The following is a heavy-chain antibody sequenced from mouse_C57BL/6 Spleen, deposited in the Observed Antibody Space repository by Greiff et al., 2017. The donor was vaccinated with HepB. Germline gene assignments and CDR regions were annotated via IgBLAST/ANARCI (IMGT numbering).Heavy chain of an antibody. CDR3: AGSGGYPFYYFDY. D-gene: IGHD2-2*01. CDR2: IDPSDSYT. CDR1: GYTFTSYW. J-gene: IGHJ2*01. Sequence: VQLQQPGAELVMPGASVKLSCKASGYTFTSYWMHWVKQRPGQGLEWIGEIDPSDSYTNYNQKFKGKSTLTVDKSSSTAYMQLSSLTSEDSAVYDCAGSGGYPFYYFDYWGQGTTLTVSS. V-gene: IGHV1-69*01.